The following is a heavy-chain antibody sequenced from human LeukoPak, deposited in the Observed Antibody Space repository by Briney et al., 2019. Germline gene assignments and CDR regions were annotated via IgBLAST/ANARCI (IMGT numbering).Heavy chain of an antibody. CDR3: ARGDSSGWGYYFDY. CDR1: GGSISSYY. Sequence: SETLSLTCTVSGGSISSYYWSWIRQPPGKGLEWIGYIYYSGSTNYNPSLKSRVTISVDTSKNQYSLKLSSVTAADMAVYYCARGDSSGWGYYFDYWGQGSLVTVSS. V-gene: IGHV4-59*01. D-gene: IGHD6-19*01. J-gene: IGHJ4*02. CDR2: IYYSGST.